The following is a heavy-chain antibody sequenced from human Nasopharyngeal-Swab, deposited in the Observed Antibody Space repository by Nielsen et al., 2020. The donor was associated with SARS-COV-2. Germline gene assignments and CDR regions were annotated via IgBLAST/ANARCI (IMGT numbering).Heavy chain of an antibody. CDR2: INAGNGDT. Sequence: WVRQAPGQRLEWLGWINAGNGDTKYSQRFQGRVTITRDTSASIAYMDLTSLRSEDTAVYYCARGPRPDYPYYMDVWGKGTTVTVSS. J-gene: IGHJ6*03. D-gene: IGHD4-11*01. V-gene: IGHV1-3*01. CDR3: ARGPRPDYPYYMDV.